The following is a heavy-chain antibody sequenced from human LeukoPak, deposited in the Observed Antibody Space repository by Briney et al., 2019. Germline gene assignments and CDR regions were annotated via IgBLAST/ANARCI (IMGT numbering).Heavy chain of an antibody. CDR3: ARDGSPFDF. J-gene: IGHJ4*02. Sequence: PGGSLRLSCAASGFTFRSYWMSWVRQAPGKGLEWVANIKQDESEKYYVESVKGRFTISRDNARKSLYLQMNSLRADDTTLYYCARDGSPFDFWGQGTLVTVSS. CDR2: IKQDESEK. CDR1: GFTFRSYW. V-gene: IGHV3-7*03.